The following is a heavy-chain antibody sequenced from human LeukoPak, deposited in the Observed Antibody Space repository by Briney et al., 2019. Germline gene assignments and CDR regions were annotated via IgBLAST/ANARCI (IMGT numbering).Heavy chain of an antibody. Sequence: GASVKVSCKASGYTFTSYDINWVRQATGQGLEWMGWMNPNSGNTGYAQKFQGRVTMTRNTSISTAYMELSSLRSEDTAVYYCARGIAVAGTGPTEGNWFDPWGQGTLVTVSS. D-gene: IGHD6-19*01. CDR1: GYTFTSYD. J-gene: IGHJ5*02. CDR2: MNPNSGNT. V-gene: IGHV1-8*01. CDR3: ARGIAVAGTGPTEGNWFDP.